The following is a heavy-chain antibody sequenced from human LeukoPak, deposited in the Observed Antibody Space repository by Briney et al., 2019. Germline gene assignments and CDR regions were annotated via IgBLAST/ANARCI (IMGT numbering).Heavy chain of an antibody. CDR2: IFPIFGTA. D-gene: IGHD3-10*01. V-gene: IGHV1-69*13. Sequence: SVTVSCKPSVGTLSRYAISWVCQAPREGLEWMGGIFPIFGTANYAQKFQGRVTITADDSTSTAYMEVSSLRSEDTAVYYCARAPRPYGSGSFLSDYWGQPTMV. CDR3: ARAPRPYGSGSFLSDY. CDR1: VGTLSRYA. J-gene: IGHJ4*02.